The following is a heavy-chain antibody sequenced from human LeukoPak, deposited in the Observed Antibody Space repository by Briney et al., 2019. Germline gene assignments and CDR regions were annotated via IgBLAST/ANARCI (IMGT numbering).Heavy chain of an antibody. D-gene: IGHD6-6*01. CDR2: IYTGGTT. Sequence: GGSLRLSCAASGFTVTSNHMNWVRQAPGKGLEWVSIIYTGGTTHYADSLKDRFTISRDDSINTLYLQMNSLRAEDTAVYYCARDSSSYYFDYWGQGTLVTVTS. CDR1: GFTVTSNH. CDR3: ARDSSSYYFDY. V-gene: IGHV3-66*01. J-gene: IGHJ4*02.